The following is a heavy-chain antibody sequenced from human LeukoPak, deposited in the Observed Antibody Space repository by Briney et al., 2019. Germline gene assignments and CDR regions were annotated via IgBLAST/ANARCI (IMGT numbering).Heavy chain of an antibody. Sequence: ASVKVSCKASGYTFTSYYMHWVRQAPGQGLEWMGIINPSGGSTSYAQKFQGRVTMTRDTSTSTVYMELSSLRSEDTAVYYCARSEGSYYDSSGYRTRPGPAGYWGQGTLVTVSS. V-gene: IGHV1-46*01. CDR1: GYTFTSYY. J-gene: IGHJ4*02. CDR2: INPSGGST. CDR3: ARSEGSYYDSSGYRTRPGPAGY. D-gene: IGHD3-22*01.